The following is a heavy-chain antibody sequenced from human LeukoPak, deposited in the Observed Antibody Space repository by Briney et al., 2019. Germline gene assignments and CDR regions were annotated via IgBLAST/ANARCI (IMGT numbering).Heavy chain of an antibody. D-gene: IGHD6-19*01. V-gene: IGHV3-48*04. CDR2: ISSSGSTI. CDR1: GFTFSSYS. Sequence: GGSLRLSCAASGFTFSSYSMNWVRQAPGKGLEWVSSISSSGSTIYYADSVKGRFTISRDNAKNSLYLQMNSLRVEDTAVYYCVRGPAVADYFYYYHMDVWGKGTTVTVSS. J-gene: IGHJ6*03. CDR3: VRGPAVADYFYYYHMDV.